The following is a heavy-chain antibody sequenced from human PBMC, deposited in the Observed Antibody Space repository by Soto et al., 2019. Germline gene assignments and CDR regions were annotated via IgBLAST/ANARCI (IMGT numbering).Heavy chain of an antibody. D-gene: IGHD5-12*01. J-gene: IGHJ5*02. Sequence: QVQLQESGPGLVKPSQTLSLTCTVSGGSINSGGYYWSWIRQHPGKGLEWIGYIHYSGSTHYNASLKSRLTMSVDTSKNQFSLKLSSVTAADTAVYYCTRALSTTWFDPWGQGTLVTVSS. V-gene: IGHV4-31*03. CDR1: GGSINSGGYY. CDR2: IHYSGST. CDR3: TRALSTTWFDP.